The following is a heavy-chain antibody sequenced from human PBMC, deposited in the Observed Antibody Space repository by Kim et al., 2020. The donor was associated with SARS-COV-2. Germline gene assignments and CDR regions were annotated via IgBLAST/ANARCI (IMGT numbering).Heavy chain of an antibody. J-gene: IGHJ4*02. V-gene: IGHV4-30-2*05. CDR3: AKRATRYYDSSEAYFDY. D-gene: IGHD3-22*01. Sequence: LKSRVTVSVATSKNQFSLKLSSVTAADTAVYYCAKRATRYYDSSEAYFDYWGQGTLVTVSS.